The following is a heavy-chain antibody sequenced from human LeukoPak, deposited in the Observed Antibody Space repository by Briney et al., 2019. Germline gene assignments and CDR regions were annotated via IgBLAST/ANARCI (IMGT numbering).Heavy chain of an antibody. D-gene: IGHD3-10*02. CDR3: AELGITMIGGV. CDR2: ITWNGVGT. Sequence: GGSLRLSCAASGFTFDDYGMIWVRQAPGKGLEWVSYITWNGVGTAYADSMKGRFTVSRDNVKNSLFLQMDSLRAEDTAVYYCAELGITMIGGVWGKGTTVTISS. CDR1: GFTFDDYG. V-gene: IGHV3-20*04. J-gene: IGHJ6*04.